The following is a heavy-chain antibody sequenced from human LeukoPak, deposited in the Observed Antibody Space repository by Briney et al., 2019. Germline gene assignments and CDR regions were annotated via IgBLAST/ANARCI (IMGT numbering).Heavy chain of an antibody. CDR1: GYTFTSYG. CDR2: ISAYNGNT. V-gene: IGHV1-18*01. J-gene: IGHJ4*02. Sequence: ASVKVSCKASGYTFTSYGISWVRQAPGQGLEWMEWISAYNGNTNYAQKLQGRVTMTTDTSTSTAYMELRSLRSDDTAVYYCARDTRWFETGYYFDYWGQGTLVTVSS. D-gene: IGHD5-24*01. CDR3: ARDTRWFETGYYFDY.